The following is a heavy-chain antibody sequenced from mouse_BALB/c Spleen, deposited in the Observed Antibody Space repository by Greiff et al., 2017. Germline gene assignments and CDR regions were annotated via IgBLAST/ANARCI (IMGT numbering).Heavy chain of an antibody. CDR1: GYTFTDYA. CDR3: ARGGYGWYFDV. Sequence: QVQLQQSGAELVRPGVSVKISCKGSGYTFTDYAMHWVKQSHAKSLEWIGVISTYYGDASYNQKFKGKATMTVDKSSSTAYMELARLTSEDSAIYYCARGGYGWYFDVWGAGTTVTVSS. D-gene: IGHD2-2*01. J-gene: IGHJ1*01. V-gene: IGHV1S137*01. CDR2: ISTYYGDA.